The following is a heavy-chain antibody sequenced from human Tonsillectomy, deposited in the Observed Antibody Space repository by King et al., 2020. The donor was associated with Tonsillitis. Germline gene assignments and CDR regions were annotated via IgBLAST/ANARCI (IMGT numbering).Heavy chain of an antibody. CDR1: GGSFSGYY. CDR2: INHSGST. J-gene: IGHJ4*02. Sequence: VQLQQWGAGLLKPSETLSLTCAVYGGSFSGYYWSWIRQPPGKGLERIGEINHSGSTNYNPSLKSRVTISVDTSKNQFSLKLSSVTAADTAVYYCARVPYSSSWYADYWGQGTLVTVSS. D-gene: IGHD6-13*01. CDR3: ARVPYSSSWYADY. V-gene: IGHV4-34*01.